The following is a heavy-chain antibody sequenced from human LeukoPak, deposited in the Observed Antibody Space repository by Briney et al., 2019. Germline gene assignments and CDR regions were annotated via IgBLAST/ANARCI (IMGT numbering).Heavy chain of an antibody. J-gene: IGHJ4*02. D-gene: IGHD6-6*01. Sequence: SVKVSCKASGGTFSSYAISWVRQAPGQGLEWMGRIIPILGIANYAQKFQGRVTITADKSTSTAYMELSSLRSEDTAVYYCARDQGFETSIAARGDYWGQGTLVTVSS. CDR2: IIPILGIA. CDR3: ARDQGFETSIAARGDY. V-gene: IGHV1-69*04. CDR1: GGTFSSYA.